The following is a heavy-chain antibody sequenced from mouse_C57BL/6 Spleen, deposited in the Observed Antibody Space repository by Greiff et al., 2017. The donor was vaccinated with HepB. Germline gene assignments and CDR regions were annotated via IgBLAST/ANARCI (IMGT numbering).Heavy chain of an antibody. J-gene: IGHJ2*01. CDR1: GYSITSDY. CDR2: ISYSGST. V-gene: IGHV3-8*01. CDR3: ARSHDYYGSSYYFDY. Sequence: EVQGVESGPGLAKPSQTLSLTCSVTGYSITSDYWNWIRKFPGNKLEYMGYISYSGSTYYNPSLKSRISLIRDTSKNQDYLQLNSVTTEDTATYYCARSHDYYGSSYYFDYWGQGTTLTVSS. D-gene: IGHD1-1*01.